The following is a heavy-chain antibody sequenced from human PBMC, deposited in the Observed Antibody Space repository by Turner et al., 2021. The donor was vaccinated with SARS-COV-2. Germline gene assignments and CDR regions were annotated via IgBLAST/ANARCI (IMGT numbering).Heavy chain of an antibody. J-gene: IGHJ4*02. D-gene: IGHD4-17*01. CDR2: IYSGGST. CDR3: ARDYGDYYFDY. CDR1: GFTVSRKY. V-gene: IGHV3-53*01. Sequence: EVQLVESGGGFIQPGGSLRLSCAASGFTVSRKYLSWVRQAPGKGLEWVSVIYSGGSTYYTDSVKGRFTISRDNSKNTLYLQMNSLRAEDTAVYYCARDYGDYYFDYWGQGTLVTVSS.